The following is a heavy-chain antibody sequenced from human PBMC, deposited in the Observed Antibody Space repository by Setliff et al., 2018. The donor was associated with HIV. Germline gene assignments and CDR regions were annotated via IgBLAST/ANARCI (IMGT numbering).Heavy chain of an antibody. CDR2: IYHSGTT. V-gene: IGHV4-38-2*01. CDR3: ARGRFHRLHRPYSGSGSLGIQYFDY. Sequence: PSETLSLTCAVSASSISSGYYWGWIRQPPGKGLEWVGSIYHSGTTNYNPSLKSRVTISVDTSKSQFSLRLNSVTATDTALYYCARGRFHRLHRPYSGSGSLGIQYFDYWGQGTLVTVSS. CDR1: ASSISSGYY. D-gene: IGHD3-10*01. J-gene: IGHJ4*02.